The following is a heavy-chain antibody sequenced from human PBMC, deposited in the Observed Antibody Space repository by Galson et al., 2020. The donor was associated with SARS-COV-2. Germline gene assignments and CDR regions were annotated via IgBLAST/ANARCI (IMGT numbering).Heavy chain of an antibody. Sequence: GGSLRLSCAASGFTFDDYAMHWVRQAPGKGLEWVSGISWNSGSIGYADSVKGRFTISRDNAKNSLYLQMNSLRAEDTALYYCANGGSGDYDIGYGMDVWGQGTTVTVSS. V-gene: IGHV3-9*01. D-gene: IGHD3-22*01. CDR3: ANGGSGDYDIGYGMDV. CDR1: GFTFDDYA. CDR2: ISWNSGSI. J-gene: IGHJ6*02.